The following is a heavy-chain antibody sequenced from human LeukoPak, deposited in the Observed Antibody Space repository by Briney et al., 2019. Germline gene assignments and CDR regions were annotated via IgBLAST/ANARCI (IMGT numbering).Heavy chain of an antibody. D-gene: IGHD3-9*01. J-gene: IGHJ4*02. CDR2: IYYSGST. V-gene: IGHV4-39*07. Sequence: SETLSLTCTVSGGSISSSSYYWGWIRQPPGKGLEWIGSIYYSGSTYYNPSLKSRVTISVDTSKNQFSLKLSSVTAADTAVYYCARVDFDWLFEDYWGQGTLVTVSS. CDR3: ARVDFDWLFEDY. CDR1: GGSISSSSYY.